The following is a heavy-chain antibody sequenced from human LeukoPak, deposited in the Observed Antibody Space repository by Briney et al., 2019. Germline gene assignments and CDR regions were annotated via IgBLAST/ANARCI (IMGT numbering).Heavy chain of an antibody. CDR3: ARLTPKLDY. CDR2: INQDGSQK. V-gene: IGHV3-7*04. D-gene: IGHD1-1*01. J-gene: IGHJ4*02. Sequence: GGSLRLSCAASGFTFSSYWMSWVRQAPRKGLEWVANINQDGSQKYYVDSVKGRFTISRDNAKNSVYLQMNSLRAEDTAVYYCARLTPKLDYCGQGTLVTVSS. CDR1: GFTFSSYW.